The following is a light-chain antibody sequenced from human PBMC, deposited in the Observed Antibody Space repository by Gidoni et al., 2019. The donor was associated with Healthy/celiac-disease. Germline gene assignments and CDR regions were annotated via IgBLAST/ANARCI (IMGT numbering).Light chain of an antibody. CDR1: QSVLYSSNNKNY. CDR3: QQYYSTTLT. CDR2: WAS. J-gene: IGKJ4*01. Sequence: DIVMTQSPDSLAVSLGERATINCKSSQSVLYSSNNKNYLVWYQQKPGQPPKLLIYWASTRESGVPDRFSGSGSGTDFTLTISSLQAEDVAVYYCQQYYSTTLTFXGXTKVEIK. V-gene: IGKV4-1*01.